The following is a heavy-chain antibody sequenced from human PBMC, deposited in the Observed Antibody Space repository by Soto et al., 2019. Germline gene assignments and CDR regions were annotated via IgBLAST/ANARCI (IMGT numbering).Heavy chain of an antibody. D-gene: IGHD2-2*01. V-gene: IGHV3-23*01. CDR1: GFTFSSYA. CDR2: ISGSGGST. CDR3: ARYCEFVVVPAAIGYYCYGMDV. Sequence: GGSLRLSCAASGFTFSSYAMSWVRQAPGKGLEWVSAISGSGGSTYYADSVKGRFTISRDNSKNTLYLQMNSLRAEDTAVYYCARYCEFVVVPAAIGYYCYGMDVWGQGTTVTVSS. J-gene: IGHJ6*02.